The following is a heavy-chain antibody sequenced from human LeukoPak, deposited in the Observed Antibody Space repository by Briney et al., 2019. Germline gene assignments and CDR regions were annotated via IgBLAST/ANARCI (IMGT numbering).Heavy chain of an antibody. V-gene: IGHV4-34*01. D-gene: IGHD6-19*01. CDR3: ARSGIAVAGYYFDY. CDR2: INHSGST. Sequence: PSETLSLTCAVYGGSFRGYYWSWIRQPPGKGLEWIGEINHSGSTNYNPSLKSRVTISVDTSKNQFSLKLSSVTAADTAVYYCARSGIAVAGYYFDYWGQGTLVTVSS. CDR1: GGSFRGYY. J-gene: IGHJ4*02.